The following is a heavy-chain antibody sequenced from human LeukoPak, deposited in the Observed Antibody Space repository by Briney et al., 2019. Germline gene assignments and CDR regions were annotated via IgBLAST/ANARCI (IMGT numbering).Heavy chain of an antibody. J-gene: IGHJ4*02. D-gene: IGHD3-9*01. CDR1: GHTFTSYG. CDR3: ARVGLWGYDILTGYYEGFDY. V-gene: IGHV1-18*01. Sequence: ASVKVSCKASGHTFTSYGISWVRQAPGQGLEWMGWISAYNGNANYAQKLQGRVTMTTDTSTSTAYMELRSLRSDDTAVYYCARVGLWGYDILTGYYEGFDYWGQGTLVTVSS. CDR2: ISAYNGNA.